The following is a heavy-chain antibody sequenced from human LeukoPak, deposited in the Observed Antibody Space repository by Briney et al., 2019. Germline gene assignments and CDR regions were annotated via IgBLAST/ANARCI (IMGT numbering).Heavy chain of an antibody. D-gene: IGHD3-22*01. CDR2: IYYSGNT. CDR1: GDSLGGYY. Sequence: PSETLSLTCSVSGDSLGGYYWSWIRQPPGKPLQWIAYIYYSGNTNYNPSLKSRVTMSVDRSNNQFALSLTSVTAADTAVYYCARGGPNSSGYAGDAFDVWGQGTMVTVSS. V-gene: IGHV4-59*01. CDR3: ARGGPNSSGYAGDAFDV. J-gene: IGHJ3*01.